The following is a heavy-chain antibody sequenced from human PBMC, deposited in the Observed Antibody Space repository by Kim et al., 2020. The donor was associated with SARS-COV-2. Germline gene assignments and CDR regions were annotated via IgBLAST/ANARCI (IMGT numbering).Heavy chain of an antibody. CDR3: ARDSLMVRGTQGPDY. J-gene: IGHJ4*02. CDR2: ISYDGSNK. Sequence: GGSLRLSCAASGFTFSSYGMHWVRQAPGKGLEWVAVISYDGSNKYYADSVKGRFTISRDNSKNTLYLQMNSLRAEDTAVYYCARDSLMVRGTQGPDYWDQGTLVTVSS. V-gene: IGHV3-33*05. CDR1: GFTFSSYG. D-gene: IGHD3-10*01.